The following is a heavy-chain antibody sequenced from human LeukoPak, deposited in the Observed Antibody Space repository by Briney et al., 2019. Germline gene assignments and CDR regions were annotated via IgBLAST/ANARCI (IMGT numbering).Heavy chain of an antibody. CDR2: ISGSGDST. D-gene: IGHD6-13*01. CDR1: GFTFSDYY. J-gene: IGHJ4*02. Sequence: GGSLRLSCAASGFTFSDYYMSWVRQAPGKGLEWVSAISGSGDSTYYGDSVKGRFTISRDNSKNTLYLQMNSLRAEDTAVYYCAKTRPLDSSSWSHGDYWGQGTLVTVSS. CDR3: AKTRPLDSSSWSHGDY. V-gene: IGHV3-23*01.